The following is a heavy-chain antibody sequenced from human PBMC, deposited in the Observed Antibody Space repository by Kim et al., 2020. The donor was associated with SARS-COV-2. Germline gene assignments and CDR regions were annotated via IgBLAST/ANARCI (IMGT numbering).Heavy chain of an antibody. CDR2: ISGSGTTI. CDR1: EFTFSAYS. J-gene: IGHJ5*02. CDR3: TRGPRGYCSGTNCYAHWFDP. V-gene: IGHV3-48*02. D-gene: IGHD2-2*01. Sequence: GGSLRLSCAASEFTFSAYSMNWVRQAPGKGLEWFSYISGSGTTIYYADSVKGRFAISRDNAKNSLYLQMNSLRDEDTAVYYCTRGPRGYCSGTNCYAHWFDPWGQGTLVTVSS.